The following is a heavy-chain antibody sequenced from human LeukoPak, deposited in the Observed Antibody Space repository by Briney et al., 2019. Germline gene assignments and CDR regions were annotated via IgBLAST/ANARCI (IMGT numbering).Heavy chain of an antibody. V-gene: IGHV1-46*01. J-gene: IGHJ4*02. CDR3: ARGGGIVVGTRYYFDY. CDR1: GYTFTSYY. D-gene: IGHD3-22*01. Sequence: ASVKVSRKASGYTFTSYYMHWVRQAPGQGLEWMGIINPSGSSTSYAQKFQGRVTMTRDTSTSTVYMELSSLRSEDTAVYYCARGGGIVVGTRYYFDYWGQGTLVTVSS. CDR2: INPSGSST.